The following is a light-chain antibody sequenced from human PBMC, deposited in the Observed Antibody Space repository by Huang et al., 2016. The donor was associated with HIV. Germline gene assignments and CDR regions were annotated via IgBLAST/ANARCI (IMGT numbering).Light chain of an antibody. CDR1: QDISNY. Sequence: AIRITQSPSSLSASTGDRVTITCRASQDISNYLAWYQQKPGEAPKLLIFAASTLQSGVPSRFSGGGSGTDFTLTINCLHSEDLATYFCQQYDTYPHTFGQGTRVEIK. CDR2: AAS. J-gene: IGKJ5*01. CDR3: QQYDTYPHT. V-gene: IGKV1-8*01.